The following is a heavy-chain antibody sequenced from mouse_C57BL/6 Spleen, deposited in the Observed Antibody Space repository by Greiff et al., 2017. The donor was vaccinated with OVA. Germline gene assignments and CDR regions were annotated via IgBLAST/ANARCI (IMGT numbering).Heavy chain of an antibody. V-gene: IGHV1-69*01. J-gene: IGHJ1*03. CDR2: IDTSDSYT. D-gene: IGHD2-5*01. Sequence: QVQLQQPGAELVMPGASVKLSCKASGYTFTSYWMHWVKQRPGQGLEWIGEIDTSDSYTNYNQKFKGKSTLTVDKSSRTAYMQLSSLTSEDSAVYYCARHSNGYFDVWGTGTTVTVSS. CDR1: GYTFTSYW. CDR3: ARHSNGYFDV.